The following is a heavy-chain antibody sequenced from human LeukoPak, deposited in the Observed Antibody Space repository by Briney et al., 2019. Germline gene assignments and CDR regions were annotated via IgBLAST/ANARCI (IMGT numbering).Heavy chain of an antibody. CDR1: GYTFTGYY. Sequence: GASVKVSCKASGYTFTGYYMHWVRQAPGQGLEWMGWINPNSGGTNYAQKFQGRVTMTRDTSISTAYMELSRLRSYDTAVYYCARAQHGGITGNNSLDYWGQGTLVTVSS. CDR3: ARAQHGGITGNNSLDY. V-gene: IGHV1-2*02. D-gene: IGHD1-20*01. CDR2: INPNSGGT. J-gene: IGHJ4*02.